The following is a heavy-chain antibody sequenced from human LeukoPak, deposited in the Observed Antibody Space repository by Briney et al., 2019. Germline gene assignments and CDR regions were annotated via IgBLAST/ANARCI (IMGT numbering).Heavy chain of an antibody. CDR1: GGSISTSNYY. V-gene: IGHV4-39*07. J-gene: IGHJ3*02. CDR3: AKSIGYGLVDI. Sequence: TSETLSLTCTVSGGSISTSNYYWGWIRQPPGKGLEWFGNIFYSGSTYYSPSLKHRVTISLDTSRNQFSLKLNSVTAADTAVYYCAKSIGYGLVDIWGQGTMVTVSS. CDR2: IFYSGST. D-gene: IGHD3-10*01.